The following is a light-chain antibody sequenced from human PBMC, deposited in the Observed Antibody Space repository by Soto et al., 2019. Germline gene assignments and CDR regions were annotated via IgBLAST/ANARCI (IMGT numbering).Light chain of an antibody. CDR1: QSSRGN. CDR2: GAS. V-gene: IGKV3-15*01. Sequence: EIVMTQSPATLSVSPWDRVTLSCSASQSSRGNSAWYQQKPGQAPRLLIYGASTRATGIPARFSGSGYGKEFSLTISSLQSEDFAVYYCQQYNSWPLTFGGGTKVDI. J-gene: IGKJ4*01. CDR3: QQYNSWPLT.